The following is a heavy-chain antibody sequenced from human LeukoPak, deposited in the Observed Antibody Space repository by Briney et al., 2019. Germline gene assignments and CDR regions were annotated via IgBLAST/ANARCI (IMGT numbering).Heavy chain of an antibody. CDR3: ARVGYSSGWYVDY. Sequence: SETLSLTCTVSGGSISSYYWSWIRQPPGRGLKWMGFIYYSGSTDYNPSLKRRVTISVDTSKTQFSLKLSSVTAADTAVYYCARVGYSSGWYVDYWGQGALVTVSS. CDR1: GGSISSYY. V-gene: IGHV4-59*01. J-gene: IGHJ4*02. D-gene: IGHD6-19*01. CDR2: IYYSGST.